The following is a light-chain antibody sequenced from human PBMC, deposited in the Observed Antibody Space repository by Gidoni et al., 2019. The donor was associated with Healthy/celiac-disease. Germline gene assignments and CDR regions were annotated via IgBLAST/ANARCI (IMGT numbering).Light chain of an antibody. J-gene: IGKJ1*01. CDR3: QKYNSAPSWT. CDR2: AAS. V-gene: IGKV1-27*01. CDR1: QGISNY. Sequence: DIKMTQTQSSLSASVGDRVTITCRASQGISNYLAWYQQKPGKVPKLLIYAASTLQSGVPSRFSGSGSGTDFTLTISSLQPEDVATYYCQKYNSAPSWTFGQGTKVEIK.